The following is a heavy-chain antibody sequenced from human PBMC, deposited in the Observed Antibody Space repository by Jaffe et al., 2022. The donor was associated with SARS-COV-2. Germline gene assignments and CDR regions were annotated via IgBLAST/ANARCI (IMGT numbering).Heavy chain of an antibody. CDR2: IGTAGDP. J-gene: IGHJ6*02. CDR1: GFTFSSYD. CDR3: ARARGYCGGGSCYRYYYGMDV. Sequence: EVQLVESGGGLVQPGGSLRLSCAASGFTFSSYDMHWVRQTTGKGLEWVSAIGTAGDPYYPGSVKGRFTISRENAKNSLYLQINSLRAGDTAVYYCARARGYCGGGSCYRYYYGMDVWGQGTTVTVSS. D-gene: IGHD2-15*01. V-gene: IGHV3-13*05.